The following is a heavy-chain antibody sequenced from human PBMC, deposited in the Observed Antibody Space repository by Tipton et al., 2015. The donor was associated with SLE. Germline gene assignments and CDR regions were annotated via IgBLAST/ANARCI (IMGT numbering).Heavy chain of an antibody. CDR2: TYYRTKWYN. D-gene: IGHD6-13*01. V-gene: IGHV6-1*01. CDR3: TRYYSSSLAELDAFDI. J-gene: IGHJ3*02. CDR1: GDSVSSNSAA. Sequence: PGLVKPSQTLSLTCAISGDSVSSNSAAWNWIRQSPSRGLEWLGRTYYRTKWYNDYAVSVKSRITINPDTSKNQFSLQLNSVTPEDTAVYYCTRYYSSSLAELDAFDIWGQGTMVTVSS.